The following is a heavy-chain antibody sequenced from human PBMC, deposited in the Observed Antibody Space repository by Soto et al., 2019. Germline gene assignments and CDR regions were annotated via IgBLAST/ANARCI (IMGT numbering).Heavy chain of an antibody. D-gene: IGHD5-18*01. V-gene: IGHV4-30-2*01. Sequence: QLQLQESGSGLVKPSQTLSLTCAVSGGSISSGGYSWSWIRQPPGKGLEWIGYIYHSGSTYYNPSLKSRVTLSVDRSKYQFSLKLRSVTAADTAVYYCARGQLWSLNYFDYWGQGNLVTVSS. CDR3: ARGQLWSLNYFDY. J-gene: IGHJ4*02. CDR2: IYHSGST. CDR1: GGSISSGGYS.